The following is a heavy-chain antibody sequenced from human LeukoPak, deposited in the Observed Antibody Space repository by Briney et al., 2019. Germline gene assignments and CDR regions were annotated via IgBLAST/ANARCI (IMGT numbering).Heavy chain of an antibody. D-gene: IGHD2-15*01. CDR2: IYYTGST. J-gene: IGHJ4*02. CDR1: AGSISNYY. Sequence: SETLSLTCALSAGSISNYYWSWIRQPPGKGLEWIGFIYYTGSTNYNPSLKSRVTISVDTSKNQSSLRLSSVTAADTAVYYCARQFCSGGNCYPLFDCWGQGTLVTVSS. V-gene: IGHV4-59*08. CDR3: ARQFCSGGNCYPLFDC.